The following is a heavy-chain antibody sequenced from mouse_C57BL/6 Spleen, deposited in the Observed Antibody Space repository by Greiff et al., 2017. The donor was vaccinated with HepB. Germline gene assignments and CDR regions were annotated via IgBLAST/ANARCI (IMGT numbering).Heavy chain of an antibody. Sequence: DVQLVESGGGLVKPGGSLKLSCAASGFTFSDYGMHWVRQAPEKGLEWVAYISSGSSTIYYADTVKGRFTISRDNAKNTLFLQMTSLRSEDTAMYYCAIEFITTVVATDYAMDYWGKGTSVTVSS. CDR3: AIEFITTVVATDYAMDY. V-gene: IGHV5-17*01. J-gene: IGHJ4*01. CDR2: ISSGSSTI. CDR1: GFTFSDYG. D-gene: IGHD1-1*01.